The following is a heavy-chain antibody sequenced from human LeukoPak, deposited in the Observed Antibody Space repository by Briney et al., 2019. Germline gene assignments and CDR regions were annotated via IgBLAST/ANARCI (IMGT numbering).Heavy chain of an antibody. CDR1: GYTFTGSF. J-gene: IGHJ4*02. V-gene: IGHV1-2*02. CDR2: INPNSGVT. Sequence: ASVKVSCTASGYTFTGSFMHWVRQAPGQGLDWMGWINPNSGVTSYAQKFQGRVTMTRDTSISTAYMELSRLKSDDTAVYYCATLGGHSLAAQNGYWGQGTLVTVSS. CDR3: ATLGGHSLAAQNGY. D-gene: IGHD3-16*01.